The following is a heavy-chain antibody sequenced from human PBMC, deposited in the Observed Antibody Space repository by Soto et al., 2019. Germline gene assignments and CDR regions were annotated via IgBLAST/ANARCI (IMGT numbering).Heavy chain of an antibody. CDR3: ARGPSYYDFWSGYRNDAFDI. Sequence: GGSLRLSCAASGFTFSSYWMHWVRQAPGKGLVWVSRINSDGSSTSYADSVKGRFTISRDNAKNTLYLQMNSLRAEDTAVYYCARGPSYYDFWSGYRNDAFDIWGQGTMVTISS. J-gene: IGHJ3*02. V-gene: IGHV3-74*01. CDR2: INSDGSST. D-gene: IGHD3-3*01. CDR1: GFTFSSYW.